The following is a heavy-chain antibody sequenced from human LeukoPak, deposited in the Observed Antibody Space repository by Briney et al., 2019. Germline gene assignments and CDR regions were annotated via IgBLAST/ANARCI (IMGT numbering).Heavy chain of an antibody. Sequence: PGGSLRLSCAASGFTFSSYAMHWVRQAPGKGLEWVAVISYDGSNKYSADSVKGRFTISRDNSKNTLYLQMNSVRSEDTAVYYCARDERITIFGVVSYNWFDPWGQGTLVTVSS. V-gene: IGHV3-30-3*01. D-gene: IGHD3-3*01. CDR2: ISYDGSNK. CDR3: ARDERITIFGVVSYNWFDP. CDR1: GFTFSSYA. J-gene: IGHJ5*02.